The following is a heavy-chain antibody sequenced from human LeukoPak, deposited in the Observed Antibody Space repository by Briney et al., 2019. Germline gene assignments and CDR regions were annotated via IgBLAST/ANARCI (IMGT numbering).Heavy chain of an antibody. J-gene: IGHJ4*02. Sequence: GGSLRLSCAASGFTFSDYAMTWVRQAPGKGLEWVATISGSGLMTYYADSVKGRFTVSGDNSKNTLYLQMNSLRAEDTAVYYCAKDLGYYGSGSYKDYWGQGTLVTVSS. CDR1: GFTFSDYA. V-gene: IGHV3-23*01. D-gene: IGHD3-10*01. CDR2: ISGSGLMT. CDR3: AKDLGYYGSGSYKDY.